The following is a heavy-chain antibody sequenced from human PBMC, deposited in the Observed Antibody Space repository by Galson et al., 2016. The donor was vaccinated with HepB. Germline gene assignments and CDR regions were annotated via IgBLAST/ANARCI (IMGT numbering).Heavy chain of an antibody. CDR3: ARGGDSSGWYEIRL. V-gene: IGHV1-69*05. Sequence: SVKVSCKASGDTFSRYAVSWVRQAPGQGLEWMGGIIPIYGPAHYAQKFQGRITITTDESTSTAYMELISLRYDDTALYYCARGGDSSGWYEIRLWGQGTLVTVSS. D-gene: IGHD6-19*01. CDR1: GDTFSRYA. CDR2: IIPIYGPA. J-gene: IGHJ4*02.